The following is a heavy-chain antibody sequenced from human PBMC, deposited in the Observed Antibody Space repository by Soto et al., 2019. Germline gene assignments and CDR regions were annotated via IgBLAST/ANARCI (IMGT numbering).Heavy chain of an antibody. CDR1: GYTFTSYG. CDR3: ARQHRVYGMDV. CDR2: ISAYNGNT. J-gene: IGHJ6*02. V-gene: IGHV1-18*01. Sequence: QVQLVQSGAEVKKPGASVKVSCKASGYTFTSYGNSWVRQAPGQGLERMGWISAYNGNTNYAQKLQGRVTMTTDTSTSTAYMELRSQISDDTAVYYCARQHRVYGMDVWGQGTTVTVSS. D-gene: IGHD6-13*01.